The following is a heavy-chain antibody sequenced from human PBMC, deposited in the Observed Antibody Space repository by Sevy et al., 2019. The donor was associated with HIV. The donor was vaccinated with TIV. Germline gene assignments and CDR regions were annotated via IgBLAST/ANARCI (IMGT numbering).Heavy chain of an antibody. CDR2: INHGEIT. CDR1: GGSFSGHY. Sequence: SETLSLTCGVYGGSFSGHYWSWLRQTPEKGLEWIGEINHGEITDYNPSLESRVTMSVDTSKNQFSLKLKSVTAADTAVYYCARRRYFYASGWKYVLDIWGQGTLVTVSS. J-gene: IGHJ3*02. V-gene: IGHV4-34*01. D-gene: IGHD3-10*01. CDR3: ARRRYFYASGWKYVLDI.